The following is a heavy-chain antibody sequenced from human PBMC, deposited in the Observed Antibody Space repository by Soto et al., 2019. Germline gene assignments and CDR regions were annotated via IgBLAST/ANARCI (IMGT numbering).Heavy chain of an antibody. CDR3: ARARYCSGGSWGCDR. V-gene: IGHV1-24*01. Sequence: ASVKVSCKVSGYTLTELSMHWVRQAPGKGLEWMGGFDPEDGKTIYAQKFQGRVTMTEDTSTGTAYMELRSLRSDDTAVYYCARARYCSGGSWGCDRWGQGTLVTVSS. CDR1: GYTLTELS. CDR2: FDPEDGKT. J-gene: IGHJ4*02. D-gene: IGHD2-15*01.